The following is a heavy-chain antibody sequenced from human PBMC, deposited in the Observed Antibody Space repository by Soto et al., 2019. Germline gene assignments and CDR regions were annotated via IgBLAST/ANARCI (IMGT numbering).Heavy chain of an antibody. CDR2: IYYSGST. CDR3: ARDPSPDYYYYGMDV. CDR1: GGSISSGGYY. Sequence: PSETLSLTCTVSGGSISSGGYYWSWIRQHPGKGLEWIGYIYYSGSTYYNPSLKSRVTISVDTSKNQFSLRLSSVTAADTAVYYCARDPSPDYYYYGMDVWGQGTTVTVSS. V-gene: IGHV4-31*03. J-gene: IGHJ6*02.